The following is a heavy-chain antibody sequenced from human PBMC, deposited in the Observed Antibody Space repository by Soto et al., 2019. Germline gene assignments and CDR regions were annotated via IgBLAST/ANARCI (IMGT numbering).Heavy chain of an antibody. D-gene: IGHD6-25*01. CDR2: IYSGGYT. CDR1: GFTVSNNY. Sequence: EVQLVESGGGLIQPGGSLRLSCAVSGFTVSNNYMSWVRQAPGKGLEGVSVIYSGGYTAYGDSVKGRFTISRDNSKNKLYLQRNSAGAEDPAVFYCPPQRGGGGYWGQGTLVTVSS. J-gene: IGHJ4*02. CDR3: PPQRGGGGY. V-gene: IGHV3-53*01.